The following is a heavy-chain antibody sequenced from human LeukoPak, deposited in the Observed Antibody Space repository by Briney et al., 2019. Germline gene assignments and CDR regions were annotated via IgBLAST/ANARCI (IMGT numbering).Heavy chain of an antibody. J-gene: IGHJ6*03. Sequence: SVKVSXKASGGTFRSYAISWVRQAPGQGLEWMGGIIPIFGTANYAQKFQGRVTITADESTSTAYMELSSLRSEDTAVYYCARGRFLEWLQYYYYYYMDVWGKGTTVTVSS. D-gene: IGHD3-3*01. CDR2: IIPIFGTA. CDR3: ARGRFLEWLQYYYYYYMDV. V-gene: IGHV1-69*13. CDR1: GGTFRSYA.